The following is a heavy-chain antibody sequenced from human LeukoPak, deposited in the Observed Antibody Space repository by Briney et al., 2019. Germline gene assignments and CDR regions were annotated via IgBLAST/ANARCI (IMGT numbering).Heavy chain of an antibody. CDR2: IYYSGST. J-gene: IGHJ4*02. Sequence: SETLSLTCTVSGGSISSSSYYWGWIRQPPGKGLEWIGSIYYSGSTYYNPSLKSRVTISVDTSKNQFSLKLSSVTAADTAVYYWASWVCGGDCSYFDYWGQGTLVTVSS. CDR3: ASWVCGGDCSYFDY. V-gene: IGHV4-39*01. CDR1: GGSISSSSYY. D-gene: IGHD2-21*02.